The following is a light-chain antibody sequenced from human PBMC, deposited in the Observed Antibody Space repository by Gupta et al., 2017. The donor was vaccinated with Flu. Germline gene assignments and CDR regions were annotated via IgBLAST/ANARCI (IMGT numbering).Light chain of an antibody. Sequence: DIQMTQSPSTLSASVGDRVTITCRASQSISSWLAWYQQKPGKAPKLLIYKASSLESGVPSRFSGSGSGTEFTLTISSLQPDDFATYYCQHYNSSSLTFGQGTKVEIK. CDR2: KAS. CDR3: QHYNSSSLT. CDR1: QSISSW. V-gene: IGKV1-5*03. J-gene: IGKJ1*01.